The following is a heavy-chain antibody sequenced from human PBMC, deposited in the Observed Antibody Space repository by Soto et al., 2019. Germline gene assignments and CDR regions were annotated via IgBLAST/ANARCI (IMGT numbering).Heavy chain of an antibody. J-gene: IGHJ6*02. D-gene: IGHD2-21*02. CDR3: ARDLWGYCGADCYPLDV. Sequence: TSETLSLTCAVSGGSISSGGYYWSWIRQPPGNGLEWIGYIYYSGSTNYNPSLKSRVTISVDTSKNQFSLKLSSVTAADTAVYYCARDLWGYCGADCYPLDVWGQGTTVTVS. CDR2: IYYSGST. V-gene: IGHV4-61*08. CDR1: GGSISSGGYY.